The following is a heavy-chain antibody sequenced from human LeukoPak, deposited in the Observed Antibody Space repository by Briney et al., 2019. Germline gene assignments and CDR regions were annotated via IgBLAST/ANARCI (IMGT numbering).Heavy chain of an antibody. Sequence: GASVKVSCKASGGPFTNYAINWVRQAPGQGPEWMGGIIPIFRTTKYAQKFQGRVTITADESTNTAYMELRSLRLEDTAVYYCASPKMETGTTVYFLYWGQGTLVTVYS. CDR3: ASPKMETGTTVYFLY. CDR1: GGPFTNYA. D-gene: IGHD1-1*01. J-gene: IGHJ1*01. CDR2: IIPIFRTT. V-gene: IGHV1-69*13.